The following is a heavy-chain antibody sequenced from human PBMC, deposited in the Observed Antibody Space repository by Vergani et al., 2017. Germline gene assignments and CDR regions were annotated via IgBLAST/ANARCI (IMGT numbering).Heavy chain of an antibody. D-gene: IGHD1-26*01. CDR1: GFTFTSYG. CDR3: ARDVLPWDGHYFEY. V-gene: IGHV3-23*01. Sequence: ELQLMESGGGVVQPGGSLRLSCAASGFTFTSYGMYCVRQAPGKGLEWVSVISGSGGRAKYADSVKGRFTVSRDNSKKTLYLQLNRVRAEDTAVYYCARDVLPWDGHYFEYWGQGTLVTVSS. J-gene: IGHJ4*02. CDR2: ISGSGGRA.